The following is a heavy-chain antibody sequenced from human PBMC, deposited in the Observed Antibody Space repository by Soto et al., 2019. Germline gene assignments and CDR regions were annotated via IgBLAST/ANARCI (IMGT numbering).Heavy chain of an antibody. CDR3: AGGDYYHSSGYYFYYYTMDV. V-gene: IGHV4-39*01. D-gene: IGHD3-22*01. CDR1: GGTISSSSYY. CDR2: VYYGGST. Sequence: SETLSLTCTVSGGTISSSSYYWGWIRQPPGKGLEWIGNVYYGGSTYYNPSLKSRVTISVETSKSQFSLKLSSVTAADTAVYYCAGGDYYHSSGYYFYYYTMDVWGQGTTVTVS. J-gene: IGHJ6*02.